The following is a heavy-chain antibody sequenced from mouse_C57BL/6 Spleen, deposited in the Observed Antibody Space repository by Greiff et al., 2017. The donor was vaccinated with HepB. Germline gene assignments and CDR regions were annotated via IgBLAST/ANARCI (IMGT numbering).Heavy chain of an antibody. CDR3: ARAPLYYGSGGWYFDV. V-gene: IGHV2-2*01. Sequence: VKLVESGPGLVQPSQSLSITCTVSGFSLTSYGVHWVRQSPGKGLEWLGVIWSGGSTDYNAAFISRLSISKDNSKSQVFFKMNSLQADDTAIYYCARAPLYYGSGGWYFDVWGTGTTVTVSS. D-gene: IGHD1-1*01. CDR2: IWSGGST. J-gene: IGHJ1*03. CDR1: GFSLTSYG.